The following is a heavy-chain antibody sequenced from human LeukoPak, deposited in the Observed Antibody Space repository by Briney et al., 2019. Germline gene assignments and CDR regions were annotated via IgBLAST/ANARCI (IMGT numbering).Heavy chain of an antibody. V-gene: IGHV3-21*01. CDR3: ATYDFWSGYYITYYYYMDV. Sequence: GGSLRLSCAASGFTFSSYSMNWVRQAPGKGLEWVSSISSSSSYIYYADSVKGRFTISRDNAKNSLYLQMNSLRAEDTAVYYCATYDFWSGYYITYYYYMDVWGKGTTVTVSS. CDR2: ISSSSSYI. CDR1: GFTFSSYS. D-gene: IGHD3-3*01. J-gene: IGHJ6*03.